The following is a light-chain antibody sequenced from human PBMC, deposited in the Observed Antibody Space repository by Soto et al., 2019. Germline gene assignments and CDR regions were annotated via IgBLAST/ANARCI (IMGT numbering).Light chain of an antibody. CDR3: QQYNSYS. CDR1: LSIGSW. Sequence: DIQMTQSPSTLSASVGDRVTITCLASLSIGSWLAWYQQKPGKAPNLLIYDASSLKSGVPSRFSGSGSGTEFTLTISSLQPDDFASYYCQQYNSYSFGQGTKREIK. CDR2: DAS. J-gene: IGKJ2*01. V-gene: IGKV1-5*01.